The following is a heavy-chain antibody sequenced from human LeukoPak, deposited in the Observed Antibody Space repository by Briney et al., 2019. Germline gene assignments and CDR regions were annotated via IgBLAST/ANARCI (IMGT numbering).Heavy chain of an antibody. CDR1: GFTFSRSA. Sequence: GGSLKLSCAASGFTFSRSAMHWVRQASGKGLEWLGRIRSKANSYATAYATSVKGRFTISRDDSKNTAYLQMNSLKTEDTAVYYCTRHLGSLYYYYGMDVWGQGTTVTVSS. V-gene: IGHV3-73*01. J-gene: IGHJ6*02. CDR2: IRSKANSYAT. CDR3: TRHLGSLYYYYGMDV.